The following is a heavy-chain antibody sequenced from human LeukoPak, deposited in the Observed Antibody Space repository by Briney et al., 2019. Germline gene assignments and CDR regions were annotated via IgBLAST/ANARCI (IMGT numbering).Heavy chain of an antibody. Sequence: PGRSLRLSCAASGFTFDDYAMHWVRQAPGKGLEWVSGISWNSGSIGYADSVKGRFTISRDNAKNSLYLQMNSLRAEDTALYHCAKDLSKRWLQPDDAFDIWGQGTMVTVAS. CDR3: AKDLSKRWLQPDDAFDI. V-gene: IGHV3-9*01. J-gene: IGHJ3*02. CDR1: GFTFDDYA. D-gene: IGHD5-24*01. CDR2: ISWNSGSI.